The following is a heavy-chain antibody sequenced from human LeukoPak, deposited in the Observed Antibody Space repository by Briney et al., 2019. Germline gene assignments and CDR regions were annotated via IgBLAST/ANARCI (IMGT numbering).Heavy chain of an antibody. V-gene: IGHV5-51*01. CDR2: VYPGDSDT. CDR1: GYSFTRFW. CDR3: ARGLCTSTSCYGDFDY. D-gene: IGHD2-2*01. J-gene: IGHJ4*02. Sequence: GESLKISCKGPGYSFTRFWIGWVRQMPGKGLEWMGIVYPGDSDTRYSPSFQGQVTISADKSINTAYLQWSSLKASDTAMYYCARGLCTSTSCYGDFDYWGQGTLVIVSS.